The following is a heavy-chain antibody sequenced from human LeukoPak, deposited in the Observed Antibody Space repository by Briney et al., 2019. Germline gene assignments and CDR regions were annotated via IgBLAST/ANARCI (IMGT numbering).Heavy chain of an antibody. CDR3: ARVPAAGIFDY. Sequence: ETLSLTCTVSGGSISSYYWSWIRQPPGKGLEWIGSIYHSGSTYYNPSLKSRVTISVDTSKNQFSLELSSVTAADTAVYYCARVPAAGIFDYWGQGTLVTVSS. CDR2: IYHSGST. V-gene: IGHV4-59*08. D-gene: IGHD6-13*01. J-gene: IGHJ4*02. CDR1: GGSISSYY.